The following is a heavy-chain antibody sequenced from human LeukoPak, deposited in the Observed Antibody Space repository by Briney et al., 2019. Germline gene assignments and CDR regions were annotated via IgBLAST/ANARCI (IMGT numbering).Heavy chain of an antibody. Sequence: GSSVKVSCKASGGTFSSYTISWVRQAPGQGLEWMGRIIPILGIANYAQKFQGRVTITADKSTSTAYMELSSLRSEDTAVYYCARGIARGFVVVPAALYGMDVWGQGTTVTVSS. CDR1: GGTFSSYT. D-gene: IGHD2-2*01. V-gene: IGHV1-69*02. CDR3: ARGIARGFVVVPAALYGMDV. J-gene: IGHJ6*02. CDR2: IIPILGIA.